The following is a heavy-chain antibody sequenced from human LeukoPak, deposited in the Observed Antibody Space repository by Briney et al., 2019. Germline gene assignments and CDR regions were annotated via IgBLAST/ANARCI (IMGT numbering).Heavy chain of an antibody. CDR2: ISSSGRTI. J-gene: IGHJ2*01. CDR1: GFSFSSYS. D-gene: IGHD3-16*01. V-gene: IGHV3-48*04. Sequence: GGSLRLSCAASGFSFSSYSMNWVRQAPGKGLERISYISSSGRTISYADSVKGRFTISRDNAKNSLYLQMNSLRAEDTAVYYCAKEGDYPHWYFDLWGRGTLVTVSS. CDR3: AKEGDYPHWYFDL.